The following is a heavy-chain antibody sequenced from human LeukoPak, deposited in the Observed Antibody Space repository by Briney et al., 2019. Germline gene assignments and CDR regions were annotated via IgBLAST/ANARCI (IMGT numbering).Heavy chain of an antibody. Sequence: GGSLRLSCAASGFTFSSYAMSWARQAPGKGLEWVSAISGSGGSTYYADSVKGRFTISRDNSKNTLYLQMNSLRAEDTAVYYCARDHTSSGWYLSSFRIHYGMDVWGQGTTVTVSS. V-gene: IGHV3-23*01. CDR2: ISGSGGST. CDR1: GFTFSSYA. CDR3: ARDHTSSGWYLSSFRIHYGMDV. J-gene: IGHJ6*02. D-gene: IGHD6-19*01.